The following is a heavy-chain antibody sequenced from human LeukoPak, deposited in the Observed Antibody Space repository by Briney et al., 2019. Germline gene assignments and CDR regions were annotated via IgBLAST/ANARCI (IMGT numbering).Heavy chain of an antibody. J-gene: IGHJ5*02. D-gene: IGHD4-17*01. Sequence: SETLSHACTVSRHSLVYYYWGWIRQPAGKGLEGVGRIHTSGRTTNNPSLKGRVTKAVDPSQSQFSLDLTAMTAAATAVYYCTRDTGTTGEVKFDPWGQGTLVTVSS. V-gene: IGHV4-4*07. CDR1: RHSLVYYY. CDR3: TRDTGTTGEVKFDP. CDR2: IHTSGRT.